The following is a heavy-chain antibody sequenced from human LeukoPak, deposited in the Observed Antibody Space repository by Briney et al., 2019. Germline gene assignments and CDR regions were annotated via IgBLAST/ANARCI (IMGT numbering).Heavy chain of an antibody. CDR2: ISGTVDNT. CDR1: GFTFSSYV. V-gene: IGHV3-23*01. CDR3: ASILRSSSGYYFDY. J-gene: IGHJ4*02. D-gene: IGHD3-10*01. Sequence: PGGSLRLSCAASGFTFSSYVMSWVRQAPGKGLEWVSSISGTVDNTYYADSADSVRGKFTISRDNSKNTLYLQMNSLRAEDTAVYYCASILRSSSGYYFDYWGQGTLVTVSS.